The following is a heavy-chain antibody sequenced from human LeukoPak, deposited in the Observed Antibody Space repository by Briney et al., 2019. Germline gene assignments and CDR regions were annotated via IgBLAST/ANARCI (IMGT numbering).Heavy chain of an antibody. Sequence: SETLSLTCTVSDGSIREYYWSWIRQSPGKGLEWIGYIHSSGSTVYNPSLESRVTFSIGAPRNHFYLNMTSVTAADTAVYYCARGAALVTHKYFDYWGPGTLVSVSS. V-gene: IGHV4-59*08. D-gene: IGHD5-18*01. CDR3: ARGAALVTHKYFDY. CDR1: DGSIREYY. J-gene: IGHJ4*02. CDR2: IHSSGST.